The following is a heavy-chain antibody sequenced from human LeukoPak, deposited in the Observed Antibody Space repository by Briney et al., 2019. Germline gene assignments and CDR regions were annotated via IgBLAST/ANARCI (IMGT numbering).Heavy chain of an antibody. Sequence: GASVKVSCKASGYTFTNYYLHWVQQAPGQGLEWMGILNPGGGSRNYAQKFQGRVTMTRDTSTSTVYMELRSLRSDDTAVYYCARVGDYYDSSGYRHFDYWGQGTLVTVSS. CDR3: ARVGDYYDSSGYRHFDY. D-gene: IGHD3-22*01. CDR1: GYTFTNYY. J-gene: IGHJ4*02. CDR2: LNPGGGSR. V-gene: IGHV1-46*01.